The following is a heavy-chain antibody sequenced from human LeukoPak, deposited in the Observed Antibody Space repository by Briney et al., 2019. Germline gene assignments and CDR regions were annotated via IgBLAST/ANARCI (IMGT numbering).Heavy chain of an antibody. Sequence: GGSLRLSCAASGFTFSTYSMNWVRQAPGKGLEWVSSISSSSTYIYYADSVKGRFTMSRDNSKNTLSLQMNSLRAEDTALYYCAKDKLGAGGQSDYWGQGTLVTVSS. CDR2: ISSSSTYI. CDR3: AKDKLGAGGQSDY. V-gene: IGHV3-21*04. J-gene: IGHJ4*02. CDR1: GFTFSTYS. D-gene: IGHD6-13*01.